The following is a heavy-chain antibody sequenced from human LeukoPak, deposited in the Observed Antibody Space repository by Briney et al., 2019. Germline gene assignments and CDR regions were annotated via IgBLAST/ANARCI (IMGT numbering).Heavy chain of an antibody. J-gene: IGHJ4*02. Sequence: GGSLRLSCVVSGFTVSNNYMKWARQAPGKGLEWVSAISGSGGSTYYADSVKGRFTISRDNSKNTLYLQMNSLRAEDTAVYYCAKDPTRYYDSSGYYDDYWGQGTLVTVSS. D-gene: IGHD3-22*01. CDR3: AKDPTRYYDSSGYYDDY. CDR2: ISGSGGST. CDR1: GFTVSNNY. V-gene: IGHV3-23*01.